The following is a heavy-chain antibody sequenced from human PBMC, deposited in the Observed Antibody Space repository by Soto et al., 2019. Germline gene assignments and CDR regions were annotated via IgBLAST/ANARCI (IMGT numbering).Heavy chain of an antibody. CDR3: ARQGIAAAGTPSTLDY. D-gene: IGHD6-13*01. V-gene: IGHV4-34*01. CDR1: GGSFSGYY. CDR2: INHSGST. J-gene: IGHJ4*02. Sequence: SETLSLTCAVYGGSFSGYYWSWIRQPPWKGLEWIGEINHSGSTNYNPSLKSRVTISVDTSKNQFSLKLSSVTAADTAVYYCARQGIAAAGTPSTLDYWGQGTLVTVSS.